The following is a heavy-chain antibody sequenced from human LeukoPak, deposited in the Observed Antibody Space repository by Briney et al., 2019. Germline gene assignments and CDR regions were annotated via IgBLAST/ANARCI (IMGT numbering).Heavy chain of an antibody. V-gene: IGHV3-9*01. CDR2: INWNSGDI. Sequence: GGSLRLSCAASGFTFDDYVMSWVRQAPGKGLEWVSGINWNSGDIAYAASVKGRFTISRDNDKKSLYLEMKSLRVEDTALYYCAKDMRDWASGSYTFDSWDQGTLVTVSS. CDR1: GFTFDDYV. D-gene: IGHD3-10*01. J-gene: IGHJ4*02. CDR3: AKDMRDWASGSYTFDS.